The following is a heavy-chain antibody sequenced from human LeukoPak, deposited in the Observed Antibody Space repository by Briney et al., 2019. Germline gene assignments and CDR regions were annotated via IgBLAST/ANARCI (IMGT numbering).Heavy chain of an antibody. CDR2: IYSGGST. CDR1: GFTVSSSY. D-gene: IGHD6-13*01. J-gene: IGHJ4*02. Sequence: GGSLRLSRAASGFTVSSSYMSWVRQAPGKGLEWVSVIYSGGSTYYADSVKGRFTISRDNSKNTLYLQMNSLRAEDTAVYYCARVSWYDDYWGQGTLVTVSS. CDR3: ARVSWYDDY. V-gene: IGHV3-66*01.